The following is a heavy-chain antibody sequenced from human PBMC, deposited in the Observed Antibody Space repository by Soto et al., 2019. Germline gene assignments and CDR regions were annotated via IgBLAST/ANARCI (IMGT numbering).Heavy chain of an antibody. CDR3: ARSYGWYAIDY. CDR1: GDSVSSGFF. D-gene: IGHD6-19*01. J-gene: IGHJ4*02. CDR2: IFQSGSV. V-gene: IGHV4-4*02. Sequence: QVLLQESGPGLVQPSGTLSLSCAVSGDSVSSGFFWGWVRQPPGNALEWIGDIFQSGSVNYNPSLKXXVTISIDKSKNQFSLKLNSVTAADTAVYYCARSYGWYAIDYWGQGTLVIVSS.